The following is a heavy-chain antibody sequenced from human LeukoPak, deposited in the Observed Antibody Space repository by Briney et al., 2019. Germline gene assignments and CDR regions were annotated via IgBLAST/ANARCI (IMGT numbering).Heavy chain of an antibody. D-gene: IGHD2-15*01. V-gene: IGHV3-30*18. CDR3: AKDLGDGGYMDY. CDR1: GFTFSSYG. CDR2: ISYDGSNK. J-gene: IGHJ4*02. Sequence: GGSLRLSCAASGFTFSSYGMHWVRQAPGKGLEWVAVISYDGSNKYYADSVKGRFTISRDNSKNTLYLQMNSLRAEDTAVYYCAKDLGDGGYMDYWGQGTLVTVSS.